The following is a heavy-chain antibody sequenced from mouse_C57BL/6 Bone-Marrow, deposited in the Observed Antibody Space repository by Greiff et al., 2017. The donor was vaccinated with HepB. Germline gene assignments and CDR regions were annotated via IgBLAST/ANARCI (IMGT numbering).Heavy chain of an antibody. Sequence: QVQLKQSGAELVKPGASVKLSCKASGYTFTEYTIHWVKQRSGQGLEWIGWFYPGSGSIKYNEKFKDKATLTADKSSSTVYMELSRLTSEDSAVYCGARREGYDGYFDVWGTGTTVTVSS. V-gene: IGHV1-62-2*01. D-gene: IGHD2-12*01. J-gene: IGHJ1*03. CDR1: GYTFTEYT. CDR2: FYPGSGSI. CDR3: ARREGYDGYFDV.